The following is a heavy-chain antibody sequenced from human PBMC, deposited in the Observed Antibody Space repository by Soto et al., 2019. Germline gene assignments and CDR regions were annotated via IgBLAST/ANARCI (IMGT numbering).Heavy chain of an antibody. CDR2: INHSGST. D-gene: IGHD5-18*01. V-gene: IGHV4-34*01. CDR1: CGSFSGHY. CDR3: ARGQRNTAMLLSQYYYYGMDV. J-gene: IGHJ6*02. Sequence: PSETLSLTCAVYCGSFSGHYWSWIRQPPGKGLEWIGEINHSGSTNYNPSLKSRVTISVDTSKNQFSLKLSSVTAADTAVYYCARGQRNTAMLLSQYYYYGMDVWGQGTTVTVSS.